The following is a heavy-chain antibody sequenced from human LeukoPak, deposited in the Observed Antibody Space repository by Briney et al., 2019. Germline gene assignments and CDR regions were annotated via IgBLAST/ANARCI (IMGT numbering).Heavy chain of an antibody. D-gene: IGHD3-22*01. CDR2: INPSGDNT. Sequence: AVHVSCQASGCTLTSYGISGLQQATSQGLAGMEIINPSGDNTSYAQKFQGRVTMTRDTSTRTVYLDLSSLRSEDTAVYYCARGRDYYAISGYHNWFDAWGQGTLVTVSS. CDR1: GCTLTSYG. J-gene: IGHJ5*02. V-gene: IGHV1-46*01. CDR3: ARGRDYYAISGYHNWFDA.